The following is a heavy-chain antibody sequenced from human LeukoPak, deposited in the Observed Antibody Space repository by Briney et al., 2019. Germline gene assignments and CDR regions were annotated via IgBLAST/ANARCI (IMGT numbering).Heavy chain of an antibody. Sequence: SQTLSLTCTVSPGSISSGGYYWTWIRQHPGKGLERIGYIFNSGITNYNPSLKSRVTISADTSRNQFSLKLSSVTAADTAVYYCARDRCSSPSCQSDYYYGLDVWGQGTTVTVSS. V-gene: IGHV4-31*03. J-gene: IGHJ6*02. CDR3: ARDRCSSPSCQSDYYYGLDV. CDR1: PGSISSGGYY. D-gene: IGHD2-2*01. CDR2: IFNSGIT.